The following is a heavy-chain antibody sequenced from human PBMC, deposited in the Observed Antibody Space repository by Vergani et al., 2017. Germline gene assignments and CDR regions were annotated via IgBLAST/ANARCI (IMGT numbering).Heavy chain of an antibody. CDR1: GFTFGYYA. CDR3: VRDQVTMLRGSDALDI. Sequence: EVQLVESGGDLVQPGRSLRLSCTASGFTFGYYAMDWFRQAPGKGLEWVGGIRSKADGQATIYAASVKGRYTISRDDSKLITYRQMNNLQTADTAMYYCVRDQVTMLRGSDALDIWGQGTMVTVSS. D-gene: IGHD3-10*01. V-gene: IGHV3-49*03. J-gene: IGHJ3*02. CDR2: IRSKADGQAT.